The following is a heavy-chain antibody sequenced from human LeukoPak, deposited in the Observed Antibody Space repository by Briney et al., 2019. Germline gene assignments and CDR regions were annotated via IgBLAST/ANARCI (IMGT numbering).Heavy chain of an antibody. J-gene: IGHJ5*02. CDR2: ISSSSDYI. CDR1: GFTFSSST. V-gene: IGHV3-21*01. D-gene: IGHD4/OR15-4a*01. CDR3: VRIPNSANFPNWFDP. Sequence: PGVSLRLSCAASGFTFSSSTMNWVRRVPGKGLEWVSSISSSSDYIYYADSVKGRFTISIDNAKNSLYLQMNSLRAEDTAVYYCVRIPNSANFPNWFDPWGQGTLVTVSS.